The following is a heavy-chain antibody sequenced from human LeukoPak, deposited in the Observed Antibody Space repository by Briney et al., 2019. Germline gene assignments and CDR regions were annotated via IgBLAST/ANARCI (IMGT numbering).Heavy chain of an antibody. CDR1: GTTFSSYW. D-gene: IGHD3-22*01. CDR2: ITSDGSNT. J-gene: IGHJ4*02. CDR3: AKDPPYYYDSSGYYGPTS. Sequence: GGSLRLSCAASGTTFSSYWMHWVRQAPGKGLVWVSRITSDGSNTNYADSVKGRFTISRDNSKNTLYLQMNSLRAEDTAVYYCAKDPPYYYDSSGYYGPTSWGQGTLVTVSS. V-gene: IGHV3-74*01.